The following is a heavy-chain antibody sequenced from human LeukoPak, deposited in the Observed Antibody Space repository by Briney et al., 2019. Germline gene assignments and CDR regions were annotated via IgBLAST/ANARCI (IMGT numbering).Heavy chain of an antibody. V-gene: IGHV4-31*03. J-gene: IGHJ5*02. D-gene: IGHD3-10*01. Sequence: KSSETLSLTCTVSGGSISSGGYYWSWIRQHPGKGLEWIGYIYYSGSTYYNPSLKSRVTISVDTSKNQFSLKLSSVTAADTAVYYCARVHYYGSGSYYNGVPTFDPWGQGTLVTVSS. CDR2: IYYSGST. CDR1: GGSISSGGYY. CDR3: ARVHYYGSGSYYNGVPTFDP.